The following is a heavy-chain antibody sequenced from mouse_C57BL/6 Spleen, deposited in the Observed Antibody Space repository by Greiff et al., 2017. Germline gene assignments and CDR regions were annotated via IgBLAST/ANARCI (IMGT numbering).Heavy chain of an antibody. Sequence: QVQLQQPGAELVKPGASVKLSCKASGYTFTSYWMHWVKQRPGQGLEWIGMIHPNSGSTHYNEKFKSMATLTVDKSTSTAYRQLSSLTSEVSAVYYCASSGSSYGDFDVWGTGTTVTVSS. CDR2: IHPNSGST. V-gene: IGHV1-64*01. J-gene: IGHJ1*03. CDR3: ASSGSSYGDFDV. CDR1: GYTFTSYW. D-gene: IGHD1-1*01.